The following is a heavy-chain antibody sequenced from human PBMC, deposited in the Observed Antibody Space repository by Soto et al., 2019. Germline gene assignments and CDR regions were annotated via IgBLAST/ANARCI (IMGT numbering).Heavy chain of an antibody. J-gene: IGHJ6*02. V-gene: IGHV4-34*01. D-gene: IGHD5-12*01. Sequence: PSETLSLTCAVYGGSFSGYYWSWIRQPPGKGLEWIGEINHSGSTNYNPSLKSRVTISVDTSKNQFSLKLSSVTAADTAVYYCAREPRGYSGYVCMDVWGQGTTVTVSS. CDR2: INHSGST. CDR1: GGSFSGYY. CDR3: AREPRGYSGYVCMDV.